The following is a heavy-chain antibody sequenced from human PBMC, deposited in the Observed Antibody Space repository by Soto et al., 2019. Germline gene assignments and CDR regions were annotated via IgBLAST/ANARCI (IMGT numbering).Heavy chain of an antibody. CDR1: GGTFSSYA. V-gene: IGHV1-69*01. J-gene: IGHJ6*02. Sequence: QVQLVQSGAEVKKPGSSVKVSCKASGGTFSSYAISWVRQAPGQGLEWMGGIIPIFGTANYAQKFQGRVTITADESRSTAYMEMSSLRSEDTAVYYCEVAGAARGYYYYGMDVWGQGTTVTVSS. CDR3: EVAGAARGYYYYGMDV. D-gene: IGHD6-6*01. CDR2: IIPIFGTA.